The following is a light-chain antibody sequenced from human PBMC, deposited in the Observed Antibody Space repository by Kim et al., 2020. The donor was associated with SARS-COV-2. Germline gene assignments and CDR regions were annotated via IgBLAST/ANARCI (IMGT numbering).Light chain of an antibody. J-gene: IGLJ3*02. Sequence: SGSPGQTASITCSGDKLGDKYACWYQQKPGQSPVLVIYQDNKRPSGIPERFSGSNSGNTATLTISGTQAMDEADYYCQAWDSSSWVFGGGTQLTVL. CDR3: QAWDSSSWV. CDR1: KLGDKY. CDR2: QDN. V-gene: IGLV3-1*01.